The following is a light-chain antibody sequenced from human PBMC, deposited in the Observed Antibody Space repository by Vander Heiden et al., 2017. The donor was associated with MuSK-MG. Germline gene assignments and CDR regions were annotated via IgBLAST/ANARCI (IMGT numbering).Light chain of an antibody. V-gene: IGKV1-9*01. CDR3: QQLNSYLP. CDR2: AAS. J-gene: IGKJ4*01. CDR1: QGISSY. Sequence: DIQLTQSPSFLSASVGDRVTITCRASQGISSYLAWYQQKPGKAPKLLIYAASTLQRGVPSRFSGSGSGTEFTPTISSLQAEDFATYYCQQLNSYLPFGGGTKVEIK.